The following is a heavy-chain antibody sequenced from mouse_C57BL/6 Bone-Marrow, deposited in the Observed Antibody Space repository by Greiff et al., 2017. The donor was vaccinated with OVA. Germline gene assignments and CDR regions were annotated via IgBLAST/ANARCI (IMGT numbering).Heavy chain of an antibody. V-gene: IGHV1-69*01. D-gene: IGHD1-1*01. J-gene: IGHJ1*03. CDR1: GYTFTSYW. Sequence: QVQLQQPGAELVMPGASVKLSCKASGYTFTSYWMHWVKQRPGQGLAWIGEIDPSDSYTNYNQKFKGKSTLTVDKSSSTAYMQLSSLTSEDSAVYYCARRTTDWYFDVWGTGTTVTVSS. CDR2: IDPSDSYT. CDR3: ARRTTDWYFDV.